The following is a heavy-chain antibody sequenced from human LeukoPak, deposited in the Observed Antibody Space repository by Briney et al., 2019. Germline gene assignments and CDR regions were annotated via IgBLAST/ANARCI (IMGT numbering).Heavy chain of an antibody. CDR2: IYTSGST. V-gene: IGHV4-4*07. CDR1: GGSISSYY. Sequence: KSSETLSLTCTVSGGSISSYYWSWIRQPAGKGLEWIGRIYTSGSTNYNPSLKSRVTMSVDTSKNQFSLKLDSVTEIDTAMYYCARNQAVAANRGAFDIWGQGTMVTVSS. J-gene: IGHJ3*02. CDR3: ARNQAVAANRGAFDI. D-gene: IGHD6-19*01.